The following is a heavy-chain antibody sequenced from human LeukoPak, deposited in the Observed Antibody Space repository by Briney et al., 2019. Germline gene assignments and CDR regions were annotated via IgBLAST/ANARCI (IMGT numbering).Heavy chain of an antibody. J-gene: IGHJ4*02. CDR3: ARERMVYGIRGEFVY. V-gene: IGHV4-39*07. D-gene: IGHD2-8*01. CDR1: GGSISTSSYY. CDR2: SFYSGTT. Sequence: SETLSLTCTASGGSISTSSYYWGWIRQPPGKGLEWIGSSFYSGTTYSKPSLKSRVTISVDMTKNQFSLKLSSLTAADTAVYYCARERMVYGIRGEFVYWGPGTLVTVSS.